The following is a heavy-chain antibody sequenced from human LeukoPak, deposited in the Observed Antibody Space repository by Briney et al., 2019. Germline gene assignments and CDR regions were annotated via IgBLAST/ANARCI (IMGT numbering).Heavy chain of an antibody. D-gene: IGHD6-13*01. Sequence: GGSLRLSCAASGFTFSNAWMSWVRQAPGKGLEWVGRIKSKTDGGTTDYAAPVKGRFTISRDDSKNTLYLQMNSLKTEDTAAYYCTTASSSWYSPWDYFDYWGQGTLVTVSS. CDR1: GFTFSNAW. J-gene: IGHJ4*02. V-gene: IGHV3-15*01. CDR2: IKSKTDGGTT. CDR3: TTASSSWYSPWDYFDY.